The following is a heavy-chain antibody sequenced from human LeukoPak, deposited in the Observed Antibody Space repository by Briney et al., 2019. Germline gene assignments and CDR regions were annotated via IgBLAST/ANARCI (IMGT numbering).Heavy chain of an antibody. CDR3: ARVVPLGYYDSSGCPDY. Sequence: GGSLRLSCAASGFTFSSYAMHWVRQAPGKGLEWVAVISYDGSNKYYADSVKGRFTISRDNSKNTLYLQMNSLRAEDTAVYYCARVVPLGYYDSSGCPDYWGQGTLVTVSS. CDR2: ISYDGSNK. D-gene: IGHD3-22*01. J-gene: IGHJ4*02. V-gene: IGHV3-30-3*01. CDR1: GFTFSSYA.